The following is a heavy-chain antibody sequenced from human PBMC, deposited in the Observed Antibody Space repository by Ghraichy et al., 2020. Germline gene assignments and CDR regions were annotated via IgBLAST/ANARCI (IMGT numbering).Heavy chain of an antibody. D-gene: IGHD3-22*01. CDR1: GFSFDDYA. CDR3: AKDRDSSGYHHFDY. J-gene: IGHJ4*02. V-gene: IGHV3-43D*04. Sequence: GESLNISCAASGFSFDDYAMHWVRQAPGKGLEWVSRISWNGGSTSFAGAVKGRFRISRDNSKNSLYLQMNSLRAEDTALYYCAKDRDSSGYHHFDYWGQGAQVIVSS. CDR2: ISWNGGST.